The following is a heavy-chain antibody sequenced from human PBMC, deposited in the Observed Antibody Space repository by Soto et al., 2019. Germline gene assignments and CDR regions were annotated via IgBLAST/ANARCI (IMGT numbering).Heavy chain of an antibody. J-gene: IGHJ4*02. V-gene: IGHV3-23*01. D-gene: IGHD3-22*01. CDR2: ISGSGGST. Sequence: PGVSLRLSCAASGFTFSSYAMSWVRQAPGKGLEWVSGISGSGGSTYYADSVKGRFTISRDNSKNTLYLQMNSLRAEDTAVYYCARDYDSSGYPRYYFDYWGQGTLVTVSS. CDR3: ARDYDSSGYPRYYFDY. CDR1: GFTFSSYA.